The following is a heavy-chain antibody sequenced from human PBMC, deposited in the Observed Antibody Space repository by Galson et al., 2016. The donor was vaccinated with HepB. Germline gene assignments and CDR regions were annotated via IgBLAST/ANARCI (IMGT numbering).Heavy chain of an antibody. V-gene: IGHV1-2*06. D-gene: IGHD2-8*02. CDR1: GYTFTDYYF. CDR3: ARDKGEAGGQHYFYMDV. J-gene: IGHJ6*03. CDR2: INPNTGDT. Sequence: SVKVSCKASGYTFTDYYFMYWVRQAPGQGLEWIGRINPNTGDTNYAQKFQGRVTMTRDTSISTAYMDLTGLTDEDTAVYYCARDKGEAGGQHYFYMDVWGKGTTVTVSS.